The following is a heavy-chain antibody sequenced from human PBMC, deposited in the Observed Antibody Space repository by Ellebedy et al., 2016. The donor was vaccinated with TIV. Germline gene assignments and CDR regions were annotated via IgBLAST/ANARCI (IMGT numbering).Heavy chain of an antibody. V-gene: IGHV1-3*01. CDR2: INAGNGNT. D-gene: IGHD1-26*01. CDR3: ARDRGLGGSLFDY. J-gene: IGHJ4*02. Sequence: AASVKVSCKASGYTFTSYAMHWVRQAPGQRLEWMGWINAGNGNTKYSQKFQGRVTITRDTSASTAYMELSSLRSEDTAVYYCARDRGLGGSLFDYWGQGTLVTVSS. CDR1: GYTFTSYA.